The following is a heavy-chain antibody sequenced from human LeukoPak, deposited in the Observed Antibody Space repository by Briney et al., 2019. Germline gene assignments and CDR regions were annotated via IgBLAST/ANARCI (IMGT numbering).Heavy chain of an antibody. CDR2: IYYSGST. CDR1: GGSISSSNYY. D-gene: IGHD3-9*01. Sequence: PSETLSLTCTVSGGSISSSNYYWGWIRQPPGKGLEWIGSIYYSGSTYYNPSLKSRVTISVDTSKNQFSLKLSSVTAADTAVYYCASHAGDLFTGFDYSGQGTLVTVS. CDR3: ASHAGDLFTGFDY. V-gene: IGHV4-39*01. J-gene: IGHJ4*02.